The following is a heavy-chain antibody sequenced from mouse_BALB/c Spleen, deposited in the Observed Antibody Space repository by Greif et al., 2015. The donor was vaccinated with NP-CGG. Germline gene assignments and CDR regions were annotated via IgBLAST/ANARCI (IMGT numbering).Heavy chain of an antibody. J-gene: IGHJ2*01. CDR2: INPSTGYT. V-gene: IGHV1-7*01. CDR3: ARRTQRFDY. CDR1: GYTFTSYW. D-gene: IGHD6-1*01. Sequence: VQLQQSGAELAKPGASVKMSCKASGYTFTSYWMHWVKQRPGQGLEWIGYINPSTGYTEYDQKFKDKATLTADKSSSTAYMQLSSLTSEDAAVYYCARRTQRFDYWGQGTTLTVSS.